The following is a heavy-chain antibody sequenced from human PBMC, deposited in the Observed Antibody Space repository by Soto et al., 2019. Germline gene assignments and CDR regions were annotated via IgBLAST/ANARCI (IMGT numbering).Heavy chain of an antibody. CDR2: VYSTGGT. CDR1: GTSIKNSNYF. J-gene: IGHJ6*02. CDR3: ARVDILTVYGCMDV. D-gene: IGHD3-9*01. Sequence: ETLSLTCTVSGTSIKNSNYFWGWIRQPPGKGLEFVGSVYSTGGTYYNPSLKNRITVSAHTSQNQFSLRLNSVTAADSAVYYCARVDILTVYGCMDVWGQGTTVTVSS. V-gene: IGHV4-39*02.